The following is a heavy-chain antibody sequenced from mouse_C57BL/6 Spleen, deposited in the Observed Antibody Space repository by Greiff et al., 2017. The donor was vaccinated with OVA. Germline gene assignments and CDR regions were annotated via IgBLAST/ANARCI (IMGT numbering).Heavy chain of an antibody. V-gene: IGHV5-12*01. CDR1: GFTFSDYY. Sequence: EVQVVESGGGLVQPGGSLKLSCAASGFTFSDYYMYWVRQTPEKRLEWVAYISNGGGSTYYPDTVKGRFTISIDNAKNTLYLQMSRLKSEDTAMYYCARMAPGYYYGSSYWYFDVWGTGTTVTVSS. CDR2: ISNGGGST. D-gene: IGHD1-1*01. CDR3: ARMAPGYYYGSSYWYFDV. J-gene: IGHJ1*03.